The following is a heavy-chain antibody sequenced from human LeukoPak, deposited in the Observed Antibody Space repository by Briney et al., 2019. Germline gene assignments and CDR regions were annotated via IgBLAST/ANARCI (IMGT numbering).Heavy chain of an antibody. D-gene: IGHD3-22*01. V-gene: IGHV4-4*07. J-gene: IGHJ4*02. CDR2: IYSSGST. Sequence: SETLSLTCTVSGGSISSYYWAWIRQSAGNGLEWIGRIYSSGSTYYNPSLNSRVTMSVDTSNNQLSLRLTSVTAADTAVYYCARDAYYYDTGGYYVVDYWGQGTLVTVSS. CDR3: ARDAYYYDTGGYYVVDY. CDR1: GGSISSYY.